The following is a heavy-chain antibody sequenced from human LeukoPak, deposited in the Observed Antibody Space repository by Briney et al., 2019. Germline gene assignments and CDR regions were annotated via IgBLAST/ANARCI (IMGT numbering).Heavy chain of an antibody. Sequence: SETLSLTCTVSGGSISSSSYYWGWLRQPPGQGLEWIGSIYYSGSTYYNPSLKSRVTISVDTSKNQFSLKLSSVTAADTAVYYCARRISSSWFPGWFDPWGQGTLVTVSS. J-gene: IGHJ5*02. CDR1: GGSISSSSYY. D-gene: IGHD6-13*01. V-gene: IGHV4-39*01. CDR2: IYYSGST. CDR3: ARRISSSWFPGWFDP.